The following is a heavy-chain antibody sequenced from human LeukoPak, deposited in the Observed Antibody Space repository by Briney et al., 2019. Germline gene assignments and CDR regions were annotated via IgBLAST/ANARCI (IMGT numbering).Heavy chain of an antibody. V-gene: IGHV4-61*02. Sequence: SQALSLTCTVSGGSISSGSYYWSWIRQPAGKGLEWIGRIYTSGSTNYNPSLKSRVTISVDTSKNQFSLKLSSVTAADMAVYYCARDSPMRSELRAYYYYYTDVCGKGTTVTVSS. J-gene: IGHJ6*03. CDR2: IYTSGST. CDR1: GGSISSGSYY. D-gene: IGHD1-14*01. CDR3: ARDSPMRSELRAYYYYYTDV.